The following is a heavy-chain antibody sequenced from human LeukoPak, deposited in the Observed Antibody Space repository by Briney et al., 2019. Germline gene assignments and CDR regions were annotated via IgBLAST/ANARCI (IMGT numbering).Heavy chain of an antibody. D-gene: IGHD6-13*01. V-gene: IGHV1-2*02. CDR3: ARGRRSSSWYIKYYYYMDV. CDR1: GYTFTGYY. J-gene: IGHJ6*03. Sequence: GASVKVSCKASGYTFTGYYMHWVRQAPGQGLEWMGWINPNSGGTNYAQKFQGRVTMTRDTSISTAYMELSSLRSEDTAVYYCARGRRSSSWYIKYYYYMDVWGKGTTVTISS. CDR2: INPNSGGT.